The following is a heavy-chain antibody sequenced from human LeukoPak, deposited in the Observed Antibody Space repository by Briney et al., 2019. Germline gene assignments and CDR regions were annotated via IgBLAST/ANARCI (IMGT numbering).Heavy chain of an antibody. J-gene: IGHJ3*02. Sequence: PGGSLRLSCAASGFTFDDYAMHWVRQAPGKGLEWVSGISWNSGSIGYADSVKGRFTISRDNAKNSLYLQMNSLRAEDTALYYCAKDIWQLGRDAFDIWGQGTMVTVSS. CDR3: AKDIWQLGRDAFDI. D-gene: IGHD6-13*01. CDR2: ISWNSGSI. V-gene: IGHV3-9*01. CDR1: GFTFDDYA.